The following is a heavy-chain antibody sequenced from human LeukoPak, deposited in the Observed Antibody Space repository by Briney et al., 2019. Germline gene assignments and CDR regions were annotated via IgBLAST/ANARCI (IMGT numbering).Heavy chain of an antibody. CDR3: ARDKLGYFDY. V-gene: IGHV4-31*03. J-gene: IGHJ4*02. CDR1: GHPISSGGYY. Sequence: SDTLSLTCTVSGHPISSGGYYWSWIRQHPGKGLEWIGYIYYSGSTYYNPSLKSRVTISVDTYKNQFALKLSSVTAADTAVYYCARDKLGYFDYWGQGTLVTVSS. D-gene: IGHD3-16*01. CDR2: IYYSGST.